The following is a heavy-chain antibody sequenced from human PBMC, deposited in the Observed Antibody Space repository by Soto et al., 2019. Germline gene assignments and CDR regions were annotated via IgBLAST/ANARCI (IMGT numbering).Heavy chain of an antibody. D-gene: IGHD3-3*01. J-gene: IGHJ6*02. V-gene: IGHV3-48*03. CDR2: ISSSGSTI. Sequence: HPGGSLRLSCAASGFTFSSYEMNWVRQAPGKGLEWVSYISSSGSTIYYADSVKGRFTISRDNAKNSLYLQMNSLRAEDTAVYYCARGSTYYDFWSGFYGMDVWGQGTTVTVSS. CDR1: GFTFSSYE. CDR3: ARGSTYYDFWSGFYGMDV.